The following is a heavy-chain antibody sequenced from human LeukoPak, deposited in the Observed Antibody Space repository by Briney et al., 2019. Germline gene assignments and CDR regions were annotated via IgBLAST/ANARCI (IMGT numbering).Heavy chain of an antibody. CDR3: ARVDGSSSGWFNKEYFQH. CDR1: GYTFTSYY. V-gene: IGHV1-46*01. J-gene: IGHJ1*01. Sequence: ASVKVSCKASGYTFTSYYMHWVRQAPGQGLEWMGIINLSGGSTSYAQKFQGRVTMTRDTSISTAYMELSRLRSDDTAVYYCARVDGSSSGWFNKEYFQHWGQGTLVTVSS. CDR2: INLSGGST. D-gene: IGHD6-19*01.